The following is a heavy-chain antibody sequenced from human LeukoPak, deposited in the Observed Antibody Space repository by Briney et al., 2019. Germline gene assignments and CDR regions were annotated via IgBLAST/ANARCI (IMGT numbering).Heavy chain of an antibody. CDR1: GGSISSGGYY. J-gene: IGHJ3*02. CDR2: IYTSGST. Sequence: SQTLSLTCAVSGGSISSGGYYWSWIRQPAGKGLEWIGRIYTSGSTNYNPSLKSRVTMSVDTSKNQFSLKLSSVTAADTAVYYCARGSSGSYKGAFDIWGQGTMVTVSS. V-gene: IGHV4-61*02. CDR3: ARGSSGSYKGAFDI. D-gene: IGHD1-26*01.